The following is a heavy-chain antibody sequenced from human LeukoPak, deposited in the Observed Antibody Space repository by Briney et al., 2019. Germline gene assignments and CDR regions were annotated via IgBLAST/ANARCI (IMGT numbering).Heavy chain of an antibody. CDR3: ARLIAAAGKGAFDI. D-gene: IGHD6-13*01. Sequence: HGESLKISCKGSGYSFTYYWIGWVRQMPGKGLEWMGIIYPGDSDTRYSPSFQGQVTISADKSISTAYLQWSSLKASDTAMYYCARLIAAAGKGAFDIWGQGTMVTVSS. J-gene: IGHJ3*02. CDR1: GYSFTYYW. CDR2: IYPGDSDT. V-gene: IGHV5-51*01.